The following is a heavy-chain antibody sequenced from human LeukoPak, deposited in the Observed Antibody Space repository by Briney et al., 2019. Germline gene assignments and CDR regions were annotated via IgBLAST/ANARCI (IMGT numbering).Heavy chain of an antibody. CDR3: ARGGFNYYDSSGLPDY. V-gene: IGHV4-61*02. CDR2: IYTSGST. Sequence: TSETLSLTCTVSGGSISSGSYYWSWIRQPAGKGLEWIGRIYTSGSTNYNPSLKSRVTISVDTSKNQFSLKLSSVTAADTAVYYCARGGFNYYDSSGLPDYWGQGTLVTVSS. CDR1: GGSISSGSYY. D-gene: IGHD3-22*01. J-gene: IGHJ4*02.